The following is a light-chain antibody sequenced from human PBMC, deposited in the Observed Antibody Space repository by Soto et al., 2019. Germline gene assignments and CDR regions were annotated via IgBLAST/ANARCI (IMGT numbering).Light chain of an antibody. CDR3: ETWDTNTLV. J-gene: IGLJ3*02. CDR2: VEGSGSY. Sequence: QAVVTQSSSASASLGSSVKLTCTLSSGHSSNIIAWHRQQPGKAPRVLMKVEGSGSYNKGSGVPDRFSGSSSGADRYLTISNLRFEDEADYYCETWDTNTLVFGGGTKLTVL. V-gene: IGLV4-60*02. CDR1: SGHSSNI.